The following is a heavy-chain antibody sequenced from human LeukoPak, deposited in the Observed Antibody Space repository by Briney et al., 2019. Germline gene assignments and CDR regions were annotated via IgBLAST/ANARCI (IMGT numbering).Heavy chain of an antibody. D-gene: IGHD3/OR15-3a*01. CDR3: ALETIAGGGLEVEF. CDR2: VSHDRLS. CDR1: VDSISCSVYY. V-gene: IGHV4-39*01. J-gene: IGHJ4*02. Sequence: SDPMPFACSLSVDSISCSVYYDWRWIRQAPGKGLGWFGSVSHDRLSHFNPSPQSRVTISVDSSKSPLSLYLRSVTAADTAVYYCALETIAGGGLEVEFWGQETLVTVSS.